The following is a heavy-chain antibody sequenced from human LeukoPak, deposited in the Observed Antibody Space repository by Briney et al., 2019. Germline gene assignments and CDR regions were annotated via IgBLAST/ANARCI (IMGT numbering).Heavy chain of an antibody. CDR3: TRHDSSSSRYDY. V-gene: IGHV3-73*01. CDR2: IRSKANSYAT. J-gene: IGHJ4*02. Sequence: GGSLRLSCAASGFTFSGSAMHWVRQASGKGLEWVGRIRSKANSYATAYAASVKGRFTISRDDSKNTAYLQMNSLKTEDTAVYYCTRHDSSSSRYDYWGQGTLVTVSS. CDR1: GFTFSGSA. D-gene: IGHD6-13*01.